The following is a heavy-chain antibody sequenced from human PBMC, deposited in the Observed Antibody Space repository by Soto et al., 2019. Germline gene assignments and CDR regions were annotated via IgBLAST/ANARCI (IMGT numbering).Heavy chain of an antibody. CDR3: AIKYGSGRPVGNYYCYSGMDV. Sequence: QVQLVQSGAEVKKPGSSVQVSCKASGGTFSSYAISWVRQAPGQGLEWMGGIIPIFGTAKYAQKFQGRVKSTADESTSTAYMELSSLRSEDTAVYYCAIKYGSGRPVGNYYCYSGMDVWGQGTTVTVSS. CDR2: IIPIFGTA. J-gene: IGHJ6*02. V-gene: IGHV1-69*01. D-gene: IGHD3-10*01. CDR1: GGTFSSYA.